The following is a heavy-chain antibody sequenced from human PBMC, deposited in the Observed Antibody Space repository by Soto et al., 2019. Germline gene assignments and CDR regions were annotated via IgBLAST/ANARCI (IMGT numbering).Heavy chain of an antibody. D-gene: IGHD3-3*01. CDR3: ARFTIFAPFDY. Sequence: LSLTCTVSGGSISSGDYYWSWIRQPPGKGLEWIGNIYYSGSTYYNPSLKSRVTISVDTSKNQFSLKLSSVTAADTAVYYCARFTIFAPFDYWGQGTLVTVSS. CDR2: IYYSGST. CDR1: GGSISSGDYY. J-gene: IGHJ4*02. V-gene: IGHV4-30-4*01.